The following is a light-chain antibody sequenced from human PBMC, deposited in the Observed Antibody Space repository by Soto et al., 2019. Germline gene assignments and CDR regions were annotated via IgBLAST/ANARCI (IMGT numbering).Light chain of an antibody. J-gene: IGLJ2*01. CDR2: DDS. Sequence: SYELTQPPSVSVAPGQTARITCGGNNIGSKSVHWYQQKPGQAPVLVVYDDSDRPSGNPERFSGSNSGNTATLTISRVEAGDEADYYCQVWDSSSDPYVVFGGGTKLTVL. V-gene: IGLV3-21*02. CDR1: NIGSKS. CDR3: QVWDSSSDPYVV.